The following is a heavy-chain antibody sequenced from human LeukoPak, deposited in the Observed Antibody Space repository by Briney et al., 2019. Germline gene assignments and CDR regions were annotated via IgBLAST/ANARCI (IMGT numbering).Heavy chain of an antibody. CDR2: ISYDGNKQ. V-gene: IGHV3-30*04. Sequence: GRSLRLSCAASGFTFKSYAMHWVRQAPGKALEWVAIISYDGNKQHYAESVKGRFTISSDSSRNTLLLQMNSLRAEDTAVYYCARDSIAYGSGSYLHSWGQGTLVTVSS. CDR1: GFTFKSYA. D-gene: IGHD3-10*01. CDR3: ARDSIAYGSGSYLHS. J-gene: IGHJ4*02.